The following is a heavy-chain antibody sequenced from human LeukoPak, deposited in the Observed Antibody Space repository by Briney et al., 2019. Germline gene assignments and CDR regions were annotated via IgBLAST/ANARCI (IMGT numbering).Heavy chain of an antibody. Sequence: GGSLRLSCAASGFTFSSYAMHWVRQAPGKGLEWVAVISYDGSNKYYADSVKGRFTISRDNSKNTLYLQMNSLRAEDTAVYYCASPSWYSSSSGDYWGQGTLVTVSS. D-gene: IGHD6-6*01. CDR3: ASPSWYSSSSGDY. CDR2: ISYDGSNK. V-gene: IGHV3-30-3*01. J-gene: IGHJ4*02. CDR1: GFTFSSYA.